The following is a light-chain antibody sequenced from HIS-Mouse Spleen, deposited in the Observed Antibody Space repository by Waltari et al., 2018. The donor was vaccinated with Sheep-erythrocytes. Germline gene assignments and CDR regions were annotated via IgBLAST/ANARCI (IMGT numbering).Light chain of an antibody. CDR1: SSNIGNNY. V-gene: IGLV1-51*01. CDR3: GTWDSSLSAGRV. Sequence: ISCSGSSSNIGNNYVSWYQQLPGTAPKLLIYDNNKRPSGIPDRFSGSKSGTSATLGITGLQTGDEADYYCGTWDSSLSAGRVFGGGTKLTVL. J-gene: IGLJ3*02. CDR2: DNN.